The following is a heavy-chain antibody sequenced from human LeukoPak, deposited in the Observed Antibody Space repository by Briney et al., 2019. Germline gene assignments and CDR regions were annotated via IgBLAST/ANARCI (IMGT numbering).Heavy chain of an antibody. V-gene: IGHV3-23*01. CDR3: AKGRRQHPSFDY. CDR2: ISGSGGST. D-gene: IGHD6-13*01. CDR1: GFTFSSYA. J-gene: IGHJ4*02. Sequence: GGSLRLSCAASGFTFSSYAMSWVRQAPGKGLEWVSAISGSGGSTYYADSVKGRFTISRDNSKDTLYLQMNSLRAEDTAVYYCAKGRRQHPSFDYWGQGTLVTVSS.